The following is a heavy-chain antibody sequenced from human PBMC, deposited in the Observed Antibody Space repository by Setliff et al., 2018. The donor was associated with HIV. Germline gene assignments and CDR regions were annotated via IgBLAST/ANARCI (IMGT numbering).Heavy chain of an antibody. D-gene: IGHD6-19*01. CDR3: ARQFRYPGIAVAGIDY. Sequence: SETLSLTCTVSGGSISSSSYYWGWVRQPPGKGLEWIGTMFYTGSAYYTPSLKSRVTISVDTSKNQFSLKLSAVTAADTAVYYCARQFRYPGIAVAGIDYWGQGTLVTVSS. V-gene: IGHV4-39*01. CDR2: MFYTGSA. CDR1: GGSISSSSYY. J-gene: IGHJ4*02.